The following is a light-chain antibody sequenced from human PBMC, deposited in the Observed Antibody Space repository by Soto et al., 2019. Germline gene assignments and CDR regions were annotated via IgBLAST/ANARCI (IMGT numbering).Light chain of an antibody. V-gene: IGKV3-15*01. CDR2: GAS. Sequence: EIVMTQSPATLSVSPGERATLSCRASQSVSSNLGWYQQKPGQAPRLLIHGASTRAAGIPARFSGSGSGTEFTLTISGMPSEDFAVYYCQQYHNWRTFGQGTKVEIK. J-gene: IGKJ1*01. CDR3: QQYHNWRT. CDR1: QSVSSN.